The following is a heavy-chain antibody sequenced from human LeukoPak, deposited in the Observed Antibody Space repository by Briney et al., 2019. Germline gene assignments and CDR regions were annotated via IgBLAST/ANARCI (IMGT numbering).Heavy chain of an antibody. V-gene: IGHV3-30*02. Sequence: GGSLRLSCAASGFTFSSYGMHWVRQAPGKGLEWVAVIWYDGSNKYYADSVKGRFTISRDNSKNTLYLQVNTLRAEDTAVYYCAKDGTSFVSYYYDSSGFYDCWGQGTLVTVSS. CDR3: AKDGTSFVSYYYDSSGFYDC. D-gene: IGHD3-22*01. CDR1: GFTFSSYG. CDR2: IWYDGSNK. J-gene: IGHJ4*02.